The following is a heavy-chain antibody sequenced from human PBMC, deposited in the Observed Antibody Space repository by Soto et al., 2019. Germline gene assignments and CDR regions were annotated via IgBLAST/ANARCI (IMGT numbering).Heavy chain of an antibody. CDR3: ARWPQPRYTADPYAVDV. V-gene: IGHV1-69*11. J-gene: IGHJ6*02. Sequence: QVQLVQSGTEVKKPGSSVKVSCKASGGTFSSSGFSWVRQAPGQGLEWMGMIVPSLDTTNYAQKFQARVTITVDEVTSTAYMELRSLRSEDTAVYYCARWPQPRYTADPYAVDVWGQGTRVIVSS. CDR2: IVPSLDTT. D-gene: IGHD3-16*02. CDR1: GGTFSSSG.